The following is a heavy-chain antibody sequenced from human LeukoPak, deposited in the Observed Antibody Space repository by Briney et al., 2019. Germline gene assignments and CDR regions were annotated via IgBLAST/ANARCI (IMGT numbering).Heavy chain of an antibody. Sequence: GGSLRLSCAASGFTFSSYAMSWVRQAPGKGLEWVSSISGSGSSTYYADSVKGRFTISRDNSKNTLYLQMNSLRAEDTAVYYCAKDQRGYGRIVDYWGQGTLVTIST. J-gene: IGHJ4*02. CDR1: GFTFSSYA. CDR2: ISGSGSST. V-gene: IGHV3-23*01. D-gene: IGHD3-10*01. CDR3: AKDQRGYGRIVDY.